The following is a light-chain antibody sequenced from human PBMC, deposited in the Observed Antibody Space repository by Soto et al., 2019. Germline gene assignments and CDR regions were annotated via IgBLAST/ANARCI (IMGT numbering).Light chain of an antibody. CDR2: EVT. Sequence: QLVLAQLASVSGSPEQSVTISCTGTSSDVGTYNLVSWYQQHPGKAPKLIIYEVTERPSGVSNRFSGSKFGNTASLTISGLLPEDEADYYCCSYGGSSALPYVFGTGTQLTVL. V-gene: IGLV2-23*02. CDR3: CSYGGSSALPYV. CDR1: SSDVGTYNL. J-gene: IGLJ1*01.